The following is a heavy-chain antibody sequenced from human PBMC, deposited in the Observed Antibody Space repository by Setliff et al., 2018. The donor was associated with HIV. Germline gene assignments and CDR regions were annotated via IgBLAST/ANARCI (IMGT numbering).Heavy chain of an antibody. CDR1: GGSISSGSYY. Sequence: KASETLSLTGTVSGGSISSGSYYWGWIRQPPGKGLEWIGSIYYVGYTYYQPSLKSRVTISVDTSKNQFSLKLSSVTAADTAVYYCVRVMREGASQRAFDIWGQGTMVTVSS. J-gene: IGHJ3*02. CDR3: VRVMREGASQRAFDI. V-gene: IGHV4-39*07. CDR2: IYYVGYT. D-gene: IGHD1-26*01.